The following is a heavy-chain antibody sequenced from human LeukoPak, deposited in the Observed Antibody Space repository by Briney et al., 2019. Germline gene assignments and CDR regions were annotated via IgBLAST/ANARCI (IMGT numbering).Heavy chain of an antibody. V-gene: IGHV3-21*01. CDR3: ARVGGHCASTSCPPPDY. J-gene: IGHJ4*02. Sequence: PGGSLRLSCAASGLTFSSYNMDWVRQAPGKGLEWVSFIDSSSRYIYPADSVKGRFTISRDNAKSSVFLQMNSLRAEDTAVYYCARVGGHCASTSCPPPDYWGQGTLVTGSS. CDR2: IDSSSRYI. D-gene: IGHD2-2*01. CDR1: GLTFSSYN.